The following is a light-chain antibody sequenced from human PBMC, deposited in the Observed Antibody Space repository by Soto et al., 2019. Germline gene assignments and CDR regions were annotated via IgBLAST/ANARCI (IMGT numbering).Light chain of an antibody. CDR1: SSNIGSNY. J-gene: IGLJ2*01. CDR3: AAWDDSLSGQV. CDR2: RNN. Sequence: QSVLTQPPSASGTPGQRVTISCSGSSSNIGSNYVYWYQQLPGTAPKLLFYRNNQRPSGVPDRFSGSKSGTSASLAISGLRSEDEADYYCAAWDDSLSGQVFGGGTKVTVL. V-gene: IGLV1-47*01.